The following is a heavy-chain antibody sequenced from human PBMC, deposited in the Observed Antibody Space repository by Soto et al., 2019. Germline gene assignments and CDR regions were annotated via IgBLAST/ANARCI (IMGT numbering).Heavy chain of an antibody. CDR1: GFTFTNAW. CDR2: IKSKTDGGTT. CDR3: LTDRLV. V-gene: IGHV3-15*01. J-gene: IGHJ4*02. Sequence: EVQLVESGGGLVKPGGSLRLSCAASGFTFTNAWMNWVRQAPGKGLESIGRIKSKTDGGTTDYTAPVKGRFIISRDDSKNTLFLQMSSPQIEDTAVYYCLTDRLVWGQGTLVTVFS. D-gene: IGHD2-2*01.